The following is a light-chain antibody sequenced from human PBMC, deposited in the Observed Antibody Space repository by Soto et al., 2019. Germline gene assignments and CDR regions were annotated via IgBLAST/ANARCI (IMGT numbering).Light chain of an antibody. Sequence: QSALTQPPSVSGSPGQSVTISCTGTSNDVGTYNRVSWYQEPPGTAPKLMIYGVNNRPSGVPDRFSGSKSGNTASLTISGLQAEDEADYYCSSYTSSSTLLFGGGTKLTVL. V-gene: IGLV2-18*02. CDR1: SNDVGTYNR. CDR3: SSYTSSSTLL. CDR2: GVN. J-gene: IGLJ2*01.